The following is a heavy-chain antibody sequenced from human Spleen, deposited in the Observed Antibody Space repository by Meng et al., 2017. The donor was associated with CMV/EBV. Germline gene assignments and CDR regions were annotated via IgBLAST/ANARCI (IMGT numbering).Heavy chain of an antibody. CDR2: ITGSGGST. D-gene: IGHD5-12*01. J-gene: IGHJ4*02. V-gene: IGHV3-23*01. CDR1: GFTFYSYA. CDR3: ARRAYDPGYYFDY. Sequence: CAASGFTFYSYAMTWVRQAPGKGLEWVSAITGSGGSTFYADSVKGRFTISRDKSKNTLYPQMSGLRAEDTAVYYCARRAYDPGYYFDYWGQGTLVTVSS.